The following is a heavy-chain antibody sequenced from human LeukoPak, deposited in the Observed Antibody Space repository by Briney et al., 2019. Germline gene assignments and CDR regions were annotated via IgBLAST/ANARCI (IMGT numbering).Heavy chain of an antibody. CDR3: ARVPAAINAIDY. D-gene: IGHD2-2*02. J-gene: IGHJ4*02. Sequence: QPGGSLRLSCAASGFTFSSYSMNWVHQAPGKGLEWLSYISSGSVTIYYADSVKGRFTISRDNAKHSLYLQMNSLRAEDTAIYYCARVPAAINAIDYWGQGTLVTVSS. CDR1: GFTFSSYS. V-gene: IGHV3-48*04. CDR2: ISSGSVTI.